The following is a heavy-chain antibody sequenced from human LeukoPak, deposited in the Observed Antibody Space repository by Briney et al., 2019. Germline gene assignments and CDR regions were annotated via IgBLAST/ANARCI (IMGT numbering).Heavy chain of an antibody. Sequence: ASVKVSCKASGYTFTGYSMHWVRQAPGQGLEWMGWINPNSGGTNYAQKFQGRVTMTRDTSISTAYMELSRLRSDDTAVYYCARSGGVLGYCSSTSCYAFDWGQGTLVTVSS. CDR1: GYTFTGYS. D-gene: IGHD2-2*01. CDR3: ARSGGVLGYCSSTSCYAFD. V-gene: IGHV1-2*02. CDR2: INPNSGGT. J-gene: IGHJ4*02.